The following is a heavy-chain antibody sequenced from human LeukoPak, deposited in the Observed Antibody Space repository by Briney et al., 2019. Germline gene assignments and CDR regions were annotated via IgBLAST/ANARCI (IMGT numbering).Heavy chain of an antibody. Sequence: SVKVSCKASGGTFSSYAISWVRQAPGQGLEWMGGIIPIFGTANYAQKFQGRVTITTDESTSTAYMELSSLRSEDTALYYCARGPFKGYCGGDCYALRYYYYYMDVWGKGTTVTVSS. V-gene: IGHV1-69*05. CDR1: GGTFSSYA. J-gene: IGHJ6*03. CDR3: ARGPFKGYCGGDCYALRYYYYYMDV. D-gene: IGHD2-21*02. CDR2: IIPIFGTA.